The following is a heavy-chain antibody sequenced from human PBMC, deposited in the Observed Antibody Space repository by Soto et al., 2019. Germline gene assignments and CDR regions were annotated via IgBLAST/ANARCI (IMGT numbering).Heavy chain of an antibody. V-gene: IGHV3-74*01. J-gene: IGHJ3*02. Sequence: EVQLVESGGGLVQPGGSLRLSCAASGFTFSSYWMHWVRQAPGKGLVWVSRINSDGSSTSYADSVKGRFTISRDNARNTLYLQMNSLRAEDTAVDYCAFTMIVGGAFDIGGQGTMVTVSS. CDR1: GFTFSSYW. CDR2: INSDGSST. CDR3: AFTMIVGGAFDI. D-gene: IGHD3-22*01.